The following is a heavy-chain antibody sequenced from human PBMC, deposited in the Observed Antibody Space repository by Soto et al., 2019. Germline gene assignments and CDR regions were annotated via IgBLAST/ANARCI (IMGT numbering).Heavy chain of an antibody. J-gene: IGHJ5*02. D-gene: IGHD4-4*01. CDR1: GGTFSSYA. CDR3: AVDYSRWFDP. CDR2: IIPIFGTA. V-gene: IGHV1-69*06. Sequence: VASVKVSCKASGGTFSSYAISWVRQPPGQGLEWMGGIIPIFGTANYAQKFQGRVTITADKSTSTAYMELSSLRSEDTAVYYCAVDYSRWFDPWGQGTLVTVSS.